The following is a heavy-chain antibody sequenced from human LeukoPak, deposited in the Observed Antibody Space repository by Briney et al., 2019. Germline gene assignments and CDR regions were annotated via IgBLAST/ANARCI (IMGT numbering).Heavy chain of an antibody. CDR3: AKDLVAYGDYGHWFDP. CDR2: IKQDGSEK. J-gene: IGHJ5*02. D-gene: IGHD4-17*01. Sequence: PGGSLRLSCAASGFTFSSYWMNWVRQAPGKGLEWVANIKQDGSEKYYVDSVKGRFTISRDNSKNTLYLQMNSLRVEDTAVYYCAKDLVAYGDYGHWFDPWGQGTLVTVSS. CDR1: GFTFSSYW. V-gene: IGHV3-7*01.